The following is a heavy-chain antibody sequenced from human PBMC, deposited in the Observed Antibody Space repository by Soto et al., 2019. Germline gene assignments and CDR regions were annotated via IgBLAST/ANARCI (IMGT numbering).Heavy chain of an antibody. CDR1: GFTFSSYG. D-gene: IGHD6-6*01. V-gene: IGHV3-30*18. CDR2: ISYDGSNK. CDR3: AKGPSIAARPYYMDA. J-gene: IGHJ6*03. Sequence: GGSLRLSCAASGFTFSSYGMHWVRQAPGKGLEWVAVISYDGSNKYYADSVKGRFTISRDNSKNTLYLQMNSLRAEDTAVYYCAKGPSIAARPYYMDAWGKGTTVTVSS.